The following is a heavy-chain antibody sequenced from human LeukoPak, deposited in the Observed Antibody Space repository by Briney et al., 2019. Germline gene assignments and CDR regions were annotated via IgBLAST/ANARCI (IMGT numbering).Heavy chain of an antibody. CDR2: ISGSGGST. CDR1: GFTFSSHA. V-gene: IGHV3-23*01. CDR3: AKDRFASGSYDY. Sequence: GGSLRLSCAASGFTFSSHAVSWVRQAPGKGLEWVSAISGSGGSTYYADSVKGRFTISRDNSKNTLYLQMNSLRVEDTAIYYCAKDRFASGSYDYWAQGTLVTVSS. J-gene: IGHJ4*01. D-gene: IGHD3-10*01.